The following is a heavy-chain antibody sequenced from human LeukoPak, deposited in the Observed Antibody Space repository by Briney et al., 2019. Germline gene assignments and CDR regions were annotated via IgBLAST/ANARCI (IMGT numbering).Heavy chain of an antibody. Sequence: ASVKVSCKASGYIFTSYGISWVRQAPGQGLEWMGWISAYNGSTNYAQKLQGRVTMTTDTSTSTAYMEQRSLRSDDTAVYYCARSIAAADPGDYWGQGTLVTVSS. J-gene: IGHJ4*02. D-gene: IGHD6-13*01. CDR1: GYIFTSYG. CDR3: ARSIAAADPGDY. CDR2: ISAYNGST. V-gene: IGHV1-18*01.